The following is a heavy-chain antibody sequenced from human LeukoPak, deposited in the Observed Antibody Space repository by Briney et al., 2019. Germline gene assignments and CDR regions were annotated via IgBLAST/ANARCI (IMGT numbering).Heavy chain of an antibody. CDR1: RFTFSSYG. CDR2: IRYDGRNK. J-gene: IGHJ3*01. D-gene: IGHD3-22*01. V-gene: IGHV3-30*02. CDR3: AKNHDSNGYHTDDAFDV. Sequence: PGGSLRLSCAASRFTFSSYGMHWVRQAPGKGLEWVAFIRYDGRNKYYADSVKGRFTISRDNSKNNLYLQMNSLRAEDTAVYYCAKNHDSNGYHTDDAFDVWGQGTMVTVSS.